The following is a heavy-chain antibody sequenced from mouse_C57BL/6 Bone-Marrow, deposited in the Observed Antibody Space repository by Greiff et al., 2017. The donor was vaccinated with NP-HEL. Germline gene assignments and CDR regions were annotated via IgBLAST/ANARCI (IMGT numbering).Heavy chain of an antibody. J-gene: IGHJ3*01. Sequence: VHVKQSVAELVRPGASVKLSCTASGFNIKNTYMHWVKQRPEQGLEWIGRIDPAHGTPTSAPQFQGKATITADTSSNTAYLQLSSLTSEDTAIYYCDGSSYWFAYWGQGTLVTVSA. D-gene: IGHD1-1*01. CDR2: IDPAHGTP. CDR3: DGSSYWFAY. V-gene: IGHV14-3*01. CDR1: GFNIKNTY.